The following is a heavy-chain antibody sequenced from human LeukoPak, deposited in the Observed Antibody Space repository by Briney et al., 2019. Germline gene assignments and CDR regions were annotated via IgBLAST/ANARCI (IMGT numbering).Heavy chain of an antibody. CDR1: GQGFDNYW. D-gene: IGHD3-22*01. Sequence: GESLKISCKAPGQGFDNYWIGGVRQTPGKGLDWMRIIHPADSEIVYSPPFQAQVPISADKSISTAYLQWSSLKASDTAIYYCARRHYDSTDFDPWGRGTLVTVSS. J-gene: IGHJ5*02. CDR2: IHPADSEI. V-gene: IGHV5-51*01. CDR3: ARRHYDSTDFDP.